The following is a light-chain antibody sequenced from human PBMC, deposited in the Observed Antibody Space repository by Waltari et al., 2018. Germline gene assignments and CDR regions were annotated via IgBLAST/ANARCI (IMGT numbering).Light chain of an antibody. Sequence: QSVLTQPASVSGSPGQSITISCTGTSSDXXXYDYVSWYQQSPGKAPKLIIYDVVKRPSGVSTRFSASKSDNTASLTISGLQAEDEGDYYCCSYKRGATWVFGGGTALTVL. CDR3: CSYKRGATWV. J-gene: IGLJ3*02. V-gene: IGLV2-14*03. CDR2: DVV. CDR1: SSDXXXYDY.